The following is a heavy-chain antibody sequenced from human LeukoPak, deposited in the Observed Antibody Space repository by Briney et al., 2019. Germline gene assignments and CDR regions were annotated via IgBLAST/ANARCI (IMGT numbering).Heavy chain of an antibody. CDR2: IYCSGST. J-gene: IGHJ4*02. CDR1: GGSISSSSYY. Sequence: PSETLSLTCTVSGGSISSSSYYWGWIRQPPGKGLEWIGSIYCSGSTYYNPSLKSRVTISVDTSKNQFSLKLSSVTAADTAVYYCASVKWDYGDYFRDPGTIDYWGQGTLVTVSS. CDR3: ASVKWDYGDYFRDPGTIDY. V-gene: IGHV4-39*07. D-gene: IGHD4-17*01.